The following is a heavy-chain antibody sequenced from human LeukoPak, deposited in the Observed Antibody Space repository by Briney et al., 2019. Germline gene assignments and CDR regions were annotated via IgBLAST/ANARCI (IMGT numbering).Heavy chain of an antibody. CDR2: IYYSENT. CDR1: GGSVSSSSYW. J-gene: IGHJ4*02. V-gene: IGHV4-61*01. CDR3: ARERVYHHPTAFDY. D-gene: IGHD2/OR15-2a*01. Sequence: SETLSLTCTVSGGSVSSSSYWWSWIRQPPGKGLEWIGYIYYSENTNYNPSLKSRVLMSVDTSKNQFSLKLSSVTAADTAVYYCARERVYHHPTAFDYWGQGTLVTVSS.